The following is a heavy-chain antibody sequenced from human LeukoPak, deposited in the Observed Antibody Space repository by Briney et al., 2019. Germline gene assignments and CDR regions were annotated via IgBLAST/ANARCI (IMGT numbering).Heavy chain of an antibody. J-gene: IGHJ4*02. Sequence: GGCLRLSCAASGSIFSSYAMSWVRQARGRELEWVSAISGSGGSTYYADSVKGRFTISRDNSKNTLYLQMNSLRAEDTAVYYCAKDPAGSSYFDYWGQGTLVTVSS. D-gene: IGHD1-26*01. CDR1: GSIFSSYA. CDR2: ISGSGGST. CDR3: AKDPAGSSYFDY. V-gene: IGHV3-23*01.